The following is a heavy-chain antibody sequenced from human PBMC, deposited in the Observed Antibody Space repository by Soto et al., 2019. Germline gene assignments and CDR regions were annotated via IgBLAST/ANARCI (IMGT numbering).Heavy chain of an antibody. CDR3: ARDYCSCGSCCSGLCYYGMDA. V-gene: IGHV3-53*01. J-gene: IGHJ6*02. CDR1: GFTVSSNY. Sequence: GGSLRLSCAASGFTVSSNYMSWVRQAPGKGLEWVSVIYSGGSTYRAGSVKGRFTISRDNSKNTLYLHLNSLTAEDTAVYYCARDYCSCGSCCSGLCYYGMDAWCQRTMVTVSS. D-gene: IGHD2-15*01. CDR2: IYSGGST.